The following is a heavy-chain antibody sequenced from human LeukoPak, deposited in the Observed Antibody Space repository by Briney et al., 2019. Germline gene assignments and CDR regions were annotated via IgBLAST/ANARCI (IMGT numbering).Heavy chain of an antibody. D-gene: IGHD2-15*01. CDR3: ARADCSGGSCSIEYFDY. Sequence: ASVKVSCKASGYTFTGYYMHWVRQAPGQGLEWMGWINPNSGGTNYAQKFQGRVTMTRDTSISTAYMELSRLRSDDTAVYYCARADCSGGSCSIEYFDYWGQGTLVTVSS. J-gene: IGHJ4*02. CDR1: GYTFTGYY. V-gene: IGHV1-2*02. CDR2: INPNSGGT.